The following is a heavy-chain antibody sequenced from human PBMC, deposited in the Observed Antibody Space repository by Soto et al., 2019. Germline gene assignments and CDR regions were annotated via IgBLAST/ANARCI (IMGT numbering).Heavy chain of an antibody. CDR2: ISYDGSNK. D-gene: IGHD6-19*01. J-gene: IGHJ1*01. V-gene: IGHV3-30*18. CDR3: AKVKDIYSSGSVLGPLQH. Sequence: QVQLVESGGGVVQPGRSLRLSCAASGFTFSSYGMHWVRQAPGKGLEWVAVISYDGSNKYYADSVKGRFTISRDNSKNTLYLQMNILRAEDTAVYYCAKVKDIYSSGSVLGPLQHWGQGTLVTVSS. CDR1: GFTFSSYG.